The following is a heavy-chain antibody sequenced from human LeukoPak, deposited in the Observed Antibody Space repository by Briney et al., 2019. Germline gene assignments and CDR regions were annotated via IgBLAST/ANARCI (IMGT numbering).Heavy chain of an antibody. CDR2: IIPIFGTA. Sequence: SVKVSCKASGGTFSSYAISWVRQAPGQGLEWMGGIIPIFGTANCAQKFQGRVTITADESTSTAYMELSSLRSEDTAVYYCARGVSTSSYYYYGMDVWGQGTTVTVSS. V-gene: IGHV1-69*13. D-gene: IGHD2-2*01. CDR1: GGTFSSYA. J-gene: IGHJ6*02. CDR3: ARGVSTSSYYYYGMDV.